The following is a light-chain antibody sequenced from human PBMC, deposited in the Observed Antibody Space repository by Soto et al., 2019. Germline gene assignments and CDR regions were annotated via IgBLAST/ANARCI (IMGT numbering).Light chain of an antibody. CDR3: QSYDPTLRTSL. Sequence: QSVLTQPPSVSGAPGQTVTISCTGSSSNIGAGFDVHWYQQVPGTAPKLVLYSNNNRPSGVPDRFSGSKSGTSASLAIAGLQADDEADYYCQSYDPTLRTSLFGGGTQLTVL. V-gene: IGLV1-40*01. J-gene: IGLJ7*01. CDR1: SSNIGAGFD. CDR2: SNN.